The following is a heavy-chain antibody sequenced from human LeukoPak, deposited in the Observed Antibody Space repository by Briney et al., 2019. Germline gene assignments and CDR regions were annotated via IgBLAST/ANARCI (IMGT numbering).Heavy chain of an antibody. J-gene: IGHJ3*02. V-gene: IGHV4-4*02. CDR3: ERGGITGTTGAFDI. D-gene: IGHD1-20*01. Sequence: SETLSLTCAVSGCSISSSNWWSWVRQPPGKGLEWIGEIYHSGSTNYNPSLKSRVTISVDQSKNQFSLKLSSVTAAETAVYYCERGGITGTTGAFDIWGQGTMVTVSS. CDR1: GCSISSSNW. CDR2: IYHSGST.